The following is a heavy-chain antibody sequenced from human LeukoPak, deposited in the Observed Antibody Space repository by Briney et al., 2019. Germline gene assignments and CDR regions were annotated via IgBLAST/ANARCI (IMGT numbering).Heavy chain of an antibody. V-gene: IGHV3-21*01. CDR3: AREGPAASTSFYYFMDV. D-gene: IGHD2-2*01. CDR2: ISSSSSYI. CDR1: GFTFSSYS. J-gene: IGHJ6*03. Sequence: PGGSLRLSCAASGFTFSSYSMNWVRQAPGKGLEWVSSISSSSSYIYYADSVKGRFTISRDNAKNSLYLQMNSLRAEDTAVYYCAREGPAASTSFYYFMDVWGKGTTVTVSS.